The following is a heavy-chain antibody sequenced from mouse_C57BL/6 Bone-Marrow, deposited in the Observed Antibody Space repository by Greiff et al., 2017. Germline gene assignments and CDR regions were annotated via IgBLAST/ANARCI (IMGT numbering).Heavy chain of an antibody. J-gene: IGHJ3*01. CDR3: ARGEYGSSYPFVY. V-gene: IGHV1-81*01. D-gene: IGHD1-1*02. CDR2: IYPRSGNT. Sequence: QVQLQQSGAELARPGASVKLSCKASGYTFTSYGISWVKQRTGQGLEWIGEIYPRSGNTYYNEKFKGKATLTADKSSSTAYMELRSLTYEDSAIYFCARGEYGSSYPFVYWGEGRLVTVSA. CDR1: GYTFTSYG.